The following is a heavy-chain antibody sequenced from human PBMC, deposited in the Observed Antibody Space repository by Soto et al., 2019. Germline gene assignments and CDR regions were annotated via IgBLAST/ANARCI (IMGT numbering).Heavy chain of an antibody. J-gene: IGHJ4*02. V-gene: IGHV4-59*01. CDR1: GGSISSYY. CDR2: IYYSGST. D-gene: IGHD6-19*01. Sequence: SETLSLTCTVSGGSISSYYWSWIRQPPGKGLEWIGYIYYSGSTNYNPSLKSRVTISVDTSKNQFSLKLSSVTAADTAVYYCARAQYSSGIYFDYWGQGTLVTVSS. CDR3: ARAQYSSGIYFDY.